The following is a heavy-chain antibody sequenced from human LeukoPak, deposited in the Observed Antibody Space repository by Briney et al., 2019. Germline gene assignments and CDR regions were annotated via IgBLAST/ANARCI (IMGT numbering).Heavy chain of an antibody. V-gene: IGHV3-13*01. CDR3: ARSKSYSSGWTDFGY. CDR1: GFTFSSHD. D-gene: IGHD6-19*01. CDR2: IGTAGNT. Sequence: GSLRLSCAASGFTFSSHDMHWVRQPTGKGLEWVSVIGTAGNTYYADSVKGRFTISRENAKNSLYLQMDSLRAGDTAVYYCARSKSYSSGWTDFGYWGQGTLVAVSS. J-gene: IGHJ4*02.